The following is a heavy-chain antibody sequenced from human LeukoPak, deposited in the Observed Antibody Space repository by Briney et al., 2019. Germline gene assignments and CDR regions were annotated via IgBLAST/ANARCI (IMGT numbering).Heavy chain of an antibody. Sequence: QSGGSLRLSCAASGFTFSSYGMHWVRQAPVKGLEWVAVISYDGSNKYYADSVKGRFTISRDNSKNTLYLQMNSLRAEDTAVYYCAKVSAVTPLYYYYGMDVWGQGTTVTVSS. D-gene: IGHD4-17*01. CDR3: AKVSAVTPLYYYYGMDV. CDR2: ISYDGSNK. V-gene: IGHV3-30*18. J-gene: IGHJ6*02. CDR1: GFTFSSYG.